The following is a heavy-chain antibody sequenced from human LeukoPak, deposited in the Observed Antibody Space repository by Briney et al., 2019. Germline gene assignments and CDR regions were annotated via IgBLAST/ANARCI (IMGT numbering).Heavy chain of an antibody. V-gene: IGHV3-30*18. CDR1: GFTFSSYG. D-gene: IGHD3-16*01. Sequence: GGSLRLSCAASGFTFSSYGMHWVRQAPGKGLEWVAVISYDGSDKYYADSVKGRLTISRDNSKNTLYLQMNSLRAEDTAVYYCAKDGYYDYVWGSFGSYYYYGMDVWGQGTTVTVSS. CDR3: AKDGYYDYVWGSFGSYYYYGMDV. CDR2: ISYDGSDK. J-gene: IGHJ6*02.